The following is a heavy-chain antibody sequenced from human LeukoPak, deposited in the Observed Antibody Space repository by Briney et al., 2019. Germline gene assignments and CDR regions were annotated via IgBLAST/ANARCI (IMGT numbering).Heavy chain of an antibody. CDR2: IYTSGST. CDR1: GGSISSYY. Sequence: SETLSLTCTDSGGSISSYYWSWIRQPAGKGLEWIGRIYTSGSTNYNPSLKSRVTMSVDTSKNQFSLKLSSVTAADTAVYYCARAVSDYDILTGYYLQVGYFDYWGQGTLVTVSS. D-gene: IGHD3-9*01. J-gene: IGHJ4*02. V-gene: IGHV4-4*07. CDR3: ARAVSDYDILTGYYLQVGYFDY.